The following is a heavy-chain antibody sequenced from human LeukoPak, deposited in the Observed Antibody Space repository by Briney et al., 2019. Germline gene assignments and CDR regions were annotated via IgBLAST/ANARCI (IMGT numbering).Heavy chain of an antibody. D-gene: IGHD3-10*01. Sequence: SETLSLTCTVSGGSISSGGHYWSWIRQHPGKGPEWIGYIYYSGITKYNPSLKSRVTISVDTSKNQFFLKLSSVTDADTAVHYCARDGGYGSGSYYFDCWGQGTLVTVSS. CDR3: ARDGGYGSGSYYFDC. CDR2: IYYSGIT. V-gene: IGHV4-31*03. CDR1: GGSISSGGHY. J-gene: IGHJ4*02.